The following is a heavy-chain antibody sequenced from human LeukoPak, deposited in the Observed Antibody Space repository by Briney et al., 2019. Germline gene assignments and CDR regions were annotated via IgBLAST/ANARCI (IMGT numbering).Heavy chain of an antibody. D-gene: IGHD3-10*01. CDR3: ARSRYGSGSYYFSSFDY. V-gene: IGHV3-21*01. CDR2: ISSSSSYI. J-gene: IGHJ4*02. CDR1: GFTFSNFA. Sequence: PGGSLRLSCAASGFTFSNFAMNWVRQAPGKGLEWVSSISSSSSYIYYADSVKGRFTISRDNAKNSLYLQMNSLRAEDTAVYYCARSRYGSGSYYFSSFDYWGQGTLVTVSS.